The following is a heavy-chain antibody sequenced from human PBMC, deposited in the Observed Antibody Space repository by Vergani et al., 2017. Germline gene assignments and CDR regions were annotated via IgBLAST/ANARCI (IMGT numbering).Heavy chain of an antibody. J-gene: IGHJ4*02. Sequence: QVQLVESGGGVVQPGRSLRLSCAASGFTFSSYAMHWVRQAPGKGLEWVAVISYDGSNKYYADSVKGLFTIARDNSKNTRYLQMNSLRAEDTAVYYCARDVVGIAVAGRTFDYWGQGTLVTVSS. CDR2: ISYDGSNK. D-gene: IGHD6-19*01. V-gene: IGHV3-30-3*01. CDR1: GFTFSSYA. CDR3: ARDVVGIAVAGRTFDY.